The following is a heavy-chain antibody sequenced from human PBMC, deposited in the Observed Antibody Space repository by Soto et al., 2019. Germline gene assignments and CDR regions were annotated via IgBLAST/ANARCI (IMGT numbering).Heavy chain of an antibody. CDR2: IYYSGST. J-gene: IGHJ4*02. D-gene: IGHD3-9*01. CDR3: ARHYDILTGYYIPYYFDY. CDR1: GGSISSYY. V-gene: IGHV4-59*08. Sequence: QVQLQESGPGLVKPSETLSLTCTASGGSISSYYWSWIRQPPGKGLEWIGYIYYSGSTNYNPSLKSRVTISVDTTKNQFSLKLSSVTAADTAVYYCARHYDILTGYYIPYYFDYWCQGTLVTVSS.